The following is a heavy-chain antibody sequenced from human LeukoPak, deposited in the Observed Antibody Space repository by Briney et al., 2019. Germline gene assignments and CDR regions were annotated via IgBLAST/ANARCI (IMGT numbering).Heavy chain of an antibody. Sequence: ASVKVSCKASGYTFTGYYMHWVRQAPGQGLEWMGWINPNSGGTNYAQKFQGRVTMTRDTSISTAYMELSRLRSDDTAVYYCARSGHVLLWFGGIKPNNPLYNWFDPWGQGTLVTVSS. D-gene: IGHD3-10*01. CDR3: ARSGHVLLWFGGIKPNNPLYNWFDP. CDR1: GYTFTGYY. V-gene: IGHV1-2*02. CDR2: INPNSGGT. J-gene: IGHJ5*02.